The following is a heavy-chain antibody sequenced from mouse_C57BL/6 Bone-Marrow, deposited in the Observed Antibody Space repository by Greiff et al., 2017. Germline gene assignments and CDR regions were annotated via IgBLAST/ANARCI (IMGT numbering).Heavy chain of an antibody. Sequence: QVQLQQSGAELVRPGTSVKLSCKASGYTFTSYWMHWVKQRPGQGLEWIGVIDPSDSYTNYNQKFKGKATLTVDTSSSTAYMQLSSLTSEDSAVYYCARDRLRLWYFDVWGTGTTGTVSS. V-gene: IGHV1-59*01. J-gene: IGHJ1*03. D-gene: IGHD1-2*01. CDR2: IDPSDSYT. CDR1: GYTFTSYW. CDR3: ARDRLRLWYFDV.